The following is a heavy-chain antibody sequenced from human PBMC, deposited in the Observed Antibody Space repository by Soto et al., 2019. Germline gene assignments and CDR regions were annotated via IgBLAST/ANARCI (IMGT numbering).Heavy chain of an antibody. CDR1: GYSFNNYW. V-gene: IGHV5-51*01. J-gene: IGHJ4*02. Sequence: PWESLKICCKASGYSFNNYWIAWVRQVPGKGLEWMGIIYPGDSDTRYSPSFQGQVTLSVDRSISTAYLQWSSLKASDIAMYYCAAAQYSNGWGAAYWGRGTLVTVSS. CDR3: AAAQYSNGWGAAY. CDR2: IYPGDSDT. D-gene: IGHD3-22*01.